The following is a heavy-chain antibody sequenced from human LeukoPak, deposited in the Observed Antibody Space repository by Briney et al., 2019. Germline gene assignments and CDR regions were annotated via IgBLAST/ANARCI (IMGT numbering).Heavy chain of an antibody. J-gene: IGHJ4*02. Sequence: PSETLSLTCTVSGGSMSSSGYYWGWIRQPPGKGLERIGSMSSSGSPYYNLSLKGRVTVSVDTSKNQFSLKLTSVTAADTAVYYCARARYGGVAAPSPFDYWGQGILVTVSS. CDR3: ARARYGGVAAPSPFDY. CDR2: MSSSGSP. CDR1: GGSMSSSGYY. D-gene: IGHD2-15*01. V-gene: IGHV4-39*07.